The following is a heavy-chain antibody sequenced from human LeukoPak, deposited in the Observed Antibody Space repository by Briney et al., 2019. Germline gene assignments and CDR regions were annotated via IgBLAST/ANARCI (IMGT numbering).Heavy chain of an antibody. J-gene: IGHJ4*02. CDR2: IYYSGST. CDR3: ARGLLYSSQYYFDY. CDR1: GGSVSSGSYY. V-gene: IGHV4-61*01. D-gene: IGHD4-11*01. Sequence: SETLSLTYTVSGGSVSSGSYYWSWIRQPPGKGLEWIGYIYYSGSTNYNPSLKSRVTISVDTSKNQFSLKLSSVTAADTAVYYCARGLLYSSQYYFDYWGQGTLVTVSS.